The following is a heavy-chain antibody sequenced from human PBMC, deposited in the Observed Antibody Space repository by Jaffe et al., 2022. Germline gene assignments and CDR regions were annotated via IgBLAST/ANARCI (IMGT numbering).Heavy chain of an antibody. CDR3: ARAPYYYGSGYQTPGYYYYMDV. CDR2: IYYSGST. D-gene: IGHD3-10*01. CDR1: GGSISSYY. Sequence: QVQLQESGPGLVKPSETLSLTCTVSGGSISSYYWSWIRQPPGKGLEWIGYIYYSGSTNYNPSLKSRVTISVDTSKNQFSLKLSSVTAADTAVYYCARAPYYYGSGYQTPGYYYYMDVWGKGTTVTVSS. V-gene: IGHV4-59*01. J-gene: IGHJ6*03.